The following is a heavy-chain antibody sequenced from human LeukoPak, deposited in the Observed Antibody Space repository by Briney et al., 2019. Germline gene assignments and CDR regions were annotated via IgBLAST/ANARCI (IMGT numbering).Heavy chain of an antibody. CDR1: GFPFSSYR. D-gene: IGHD1-1*01. CDR2: ISASGSNR. CDR3: VRVKGTYFDF. J-gene: IGHJ4*02. Sequence: GGSLRLSYAVSGFPFSSYRMIWVRQAPGKGLEWVSYISASGSNRYDLDAVKGRITVSRDNAMSSLFLQMDRPRAEDTAIYYCVRVKGTYFDFWGQGTLVTVSS. V-gene: IGHV3-48*01.